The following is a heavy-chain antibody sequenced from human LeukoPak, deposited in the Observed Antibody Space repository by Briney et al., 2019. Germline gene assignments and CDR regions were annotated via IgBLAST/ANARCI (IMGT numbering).Heavy chain of an antibody. CDR3: AKDIGTGGTGWYFDL. CDR2: ISWNSVSI. D-gene: IGHD6-13*01. Sequence: GRSLRLSCAASGFTFDDYAMHWVRQAPGRGLEWVSGISWNSVSIGYADSVKGRFTISRDNAKNSLYLQMNSLRAEDTALYYCAKDIGTGGTGWYFDLWGRGTLVTVSP. V-gene: IGHV3-9*01. CDR1: GFTFDDYA. J-gene: IGHJ2*01.